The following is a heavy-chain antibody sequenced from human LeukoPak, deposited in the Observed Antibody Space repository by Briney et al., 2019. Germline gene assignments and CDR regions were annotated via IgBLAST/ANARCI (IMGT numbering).Heavy chain of an antibody. CDR1: GYTFTSYA. CDR2: INTNTGNP. D-gene: IGHD6-6*01. CDR3: ARAPRSYRYSSSSYDHFDY. Sequence: ASVKVSCKASGYTFTSYAMNWVRQAPGQGLEWMGWINTNTGNPTYAQGFTGRFVFSLDTSVSTAYLQISSLKAEDTAVYYCARAPRSYRYSSSSYDHFDYWGQGTLVTVSS. V-gene: IGHV7-4-1*02. J-gene: IGHJ4*02.